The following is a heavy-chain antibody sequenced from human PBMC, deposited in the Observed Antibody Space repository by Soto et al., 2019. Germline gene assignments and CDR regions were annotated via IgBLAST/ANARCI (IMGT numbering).Heavy chain of an antibody. CDR1: GYTFTSYG. Sequence: GASVKVSCKASGYTFTSYGISWVRQAPGQGLERMGWISAYNGNTNYAQRLQGRVTMTTDTSTSTAYMELRSLRSDDTAVYYCAVYCSGGSCYRGGGGYYGMDVWGQGTTVTVS. D-gene: IGHD2-15*01. CDR3: AVYCSGGSCYRGGGGYYGMDV. J-gene: IGHJ6*02. CDR2: ISAYNGNT. V-gene: IGHV1-18*04.